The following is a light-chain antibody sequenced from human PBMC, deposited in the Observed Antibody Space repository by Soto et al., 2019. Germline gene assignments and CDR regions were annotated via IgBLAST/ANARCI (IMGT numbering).Light chain of an antibody. J-gene: IGLJ2*01. CDR3: QVCDSRDDHRV. Sequence: SYELTQPPSVSVAPGQTARITCGGNRIGSKSVHWFQQKPGQAPVLVVHDDSDRPSGIPERFSGSNSGGTATLTISRVEAGDEADYYCQVCDSRDDHRVFGGGTKLTVL. CDR2: DDS. CDR1: RIGSKS. V-gene: IGLV3-21*02.